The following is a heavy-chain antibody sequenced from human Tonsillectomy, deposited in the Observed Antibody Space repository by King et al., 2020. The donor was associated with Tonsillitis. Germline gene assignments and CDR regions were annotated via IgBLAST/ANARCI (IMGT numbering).Heavy chain of an antibody. V-gene: IGHV4-61*02. CDR2: IYTSGST. CDR1: GGSINNGNYY. D-gene: IGHD3-22*01. CDR3: ATTAMIVVGSAFDI. J-gene: IGHJ3*02. Sequence: VQLQESGPGVVKPSQTLSLTCTVSGGSINNGNYYWRWIRQPAGKGLEWIGRIYTSGSTNYNPSLKSRVSISVDTSKNQFSLKLTSVTAADTAVYYCATTAMIVVGSAFDIWGQGTMVTVSS.